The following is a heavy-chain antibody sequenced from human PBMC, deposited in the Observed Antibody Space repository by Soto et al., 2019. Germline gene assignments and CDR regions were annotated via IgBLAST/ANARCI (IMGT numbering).Heavy chain of an antibody. Sequence: GASVKVSCKASGYTFTSYAIHWVRQAPGQRLEWMGWINAGNGNTKYSQKFQGRVTITRDTSASTAYMELSSLRSEDTAVYYCARDGVAAAGNGMDVWGQGTTVTVSS. CDR1: GYTFTSYA. D-gene: IGHD6-13*01. CDR3: ARDGVAAAGNGMDV. CDR2: INAGNGNT. J-gene: IGHJ6*02. V-gene: IGHV1-3*01.